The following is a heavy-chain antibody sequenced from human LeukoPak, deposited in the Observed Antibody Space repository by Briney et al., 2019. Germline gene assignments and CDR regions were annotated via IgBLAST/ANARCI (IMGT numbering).Heavy chain of an antibody. J-gene: IGHJ3*02. D-gene: IGHD5-18*01. CDR1: GFTFSSNN. Sequence: GGSLRLSCAASGFTFSSNNMSWVRQAPGKGLEGLVRVSFSRSKAYSAIAENAESVKGRFSISRDNSKSTAYLQMNSLNTEDTDVYDCTRRSGDSHADSFDNWGQGTMVTVSS. CDR3: TRRSGDSHADSFDN. CDR2: SRSKAYSAIA. V-gene: IGHV3-49*04.